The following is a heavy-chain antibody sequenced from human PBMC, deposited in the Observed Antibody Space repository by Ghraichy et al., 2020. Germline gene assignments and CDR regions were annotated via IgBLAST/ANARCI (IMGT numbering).Heavy chain of an antibody. J-gene: IGHJ6*03. CDR1: GYTFTSYA. CDR2: INAGNGNT. V-gene: IGHV1-3*01. D-gene: IGHD2-2*02. Sequence: ASVKVSCKASGYTFTSYAMHWVRQAPGQRLEWMGWINAGNGNTKYSQKFQGRVTITRDTSASTAYMELSSLRSEDTAVYYCARDGRDCSSTSCYMHPNTNYYYYMDVWGKGTTVTVSS. CDR3: ARDGRDCSSTSCYMHPNTNYYYYMDV.